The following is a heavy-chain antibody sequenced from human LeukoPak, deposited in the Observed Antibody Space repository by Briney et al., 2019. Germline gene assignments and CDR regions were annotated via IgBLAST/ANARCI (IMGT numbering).Heavy chain of an antibody. Sequence: GGSLRLSCAASGFTFSSYEMNWVRQARGKGLEWVSYISSSGSTIYYADSVKGRFTISRDNAKNSLYLQMNSLRAEDTAVYYCARGGSSSWYARYYFDYWGQGTLVPVSS. CDR3: ARGGSSSWYARYYFDY. D-gene: IGHD6-13*01. CDR1: GFTFSSYE. CDR2: ISSSGSTI. V-gene: IGHV3-48*03. J-gene: IGHJ4*02.